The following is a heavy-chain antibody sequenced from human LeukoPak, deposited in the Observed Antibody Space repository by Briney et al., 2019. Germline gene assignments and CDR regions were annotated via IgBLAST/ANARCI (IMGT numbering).Heavy chain of an antibody. Sequence: GGSLRLSCAASGFTFSSYWMSWVRQAPGKGLEWVANIKQDGSEKYYVDSVKGRFTISRDNAKNSLYLQMNSLRAEDTAVYYCARDGPIAAGYYHGMDVWGQGTTVTVSS. CDR3: ARDGPIAAGYYHGMDV. D-gene: IGHD6-13*01. V-gene: IGHV3-7*01. CDR2: IKQDGSEK. CDR1: GFTFSSYW. J-gene: IGHJ6*02.